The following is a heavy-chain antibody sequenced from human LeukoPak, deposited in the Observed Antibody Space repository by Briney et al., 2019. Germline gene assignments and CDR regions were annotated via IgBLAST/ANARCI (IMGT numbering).Heavy chain of an antibody. CDR2: IWYDGSNK. CDR3: ARDLAN. J-gene: IGHJ4*02. V-gene: IGHV3-33*01. Sequence: PGGSLRLSCAASGFTFSSYGMHWVRQAPGKGLEWVAVIWYDGSNKYYADSVKGRFTISTDNSKNTLFLQMNSLRAEDTAIYFCARDLANWGQGTLVTVSS. CDR1: GFTFSSYG.